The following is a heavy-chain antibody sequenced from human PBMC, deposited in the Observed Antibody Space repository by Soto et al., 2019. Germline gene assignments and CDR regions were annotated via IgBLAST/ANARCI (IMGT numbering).Heavy chain of an antibody. CDR2: VSGYNRNT. V-gene: IGHV1-18*01. D-gene: IGHD1-26*01. Sequence: QVQLVQSGAEVKRPGASVKVSCQTSGYTFSNYGVTWVRQAPGQGLEWVGWVSGYNRNTNYAQKFQDRVTLTTDTSRRTAYMELRGLRSDDTAVHFCARERQWEPIPYWGQGTQVTVSS. CDR3: ARERQWEPIPY. J-gene: IGHJ4*02. CDR1: GYTFSNYG.